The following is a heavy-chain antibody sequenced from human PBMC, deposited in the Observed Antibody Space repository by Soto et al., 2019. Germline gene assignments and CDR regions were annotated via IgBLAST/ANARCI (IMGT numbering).Heavy chain of an antibody. CDR1: GGSISSGGYS. V-gene: IGHV4-30-2*01. Sequence: SETLSLTCAVSGGSISSGGYSWSWIRQPPGKGLEWIGYIYHSGSTYYNPSLKSRVTISVDRSKNQFSLKLSSVTAADTAVYYCARDAQLDYWGQGTLVTVSS. J-gene: IGHJ4*02. CDR2: IYHSGST. CDR3: ARDAQLDY. D-gene: IGHD1-1*01.